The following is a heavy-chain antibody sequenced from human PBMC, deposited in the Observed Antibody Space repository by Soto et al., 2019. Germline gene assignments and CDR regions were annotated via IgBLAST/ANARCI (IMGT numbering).Heavy chain of an antibody. V-gene: IGHV3-23*01. CDR3: AKADSSGYYPPYYFDY. CDR1: GFTFSSQA. D-gene: IGHD3-22*01. Sequence: HPGGSLRLSCAASGFTFSSQAMNWVRQAPGKGLEWVSGMSGSGGHTYYADSVKGRFTISRDNSKNTLFLQLNNLRADDTAVYYCAKADSSGYYPPYYFDYWGQGSLVTVSS. J-gene: IGHJ4*02. CDR2: MSGSGGHT.